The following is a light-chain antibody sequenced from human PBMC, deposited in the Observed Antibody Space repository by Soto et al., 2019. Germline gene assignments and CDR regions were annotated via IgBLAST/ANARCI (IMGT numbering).Light chain of an antibody. CDR3: LQDHSSPWT. J-gene: IGKJ1*01. Sequence: AIQLTQSPSSLSASVGDRVSITCRASQGIRNDLGWYQHKPGKAPKLLIHGASSLQSGVPSRFSGSASGTEFTLTISSLQSEDLASYYCLQDHSSPWTFGQGTKVEI. CDR1: QGIRND. CDR2: GAS. V-gene: IGKV1-6*01.